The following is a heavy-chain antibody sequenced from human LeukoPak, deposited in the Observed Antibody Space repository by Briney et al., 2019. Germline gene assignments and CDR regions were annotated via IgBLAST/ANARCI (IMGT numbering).Heavy chain of an antibody. CDR1: GYTFTTYY. CDR3: ARAGYRSGAYAGSDS. D-gene: IGHD6-19*01. J-gene: IGHJ4*02. V-gene: IGHV1-46*01. CDR2: INPVAGST. Sequence: ASVKVSCKASGYTFTTYYMHWVRQAAGQGLEWMGIINPVAGSTTYAQKFQGRVTMTRDTSTSTVYMELSSLRPENTAVYYCARAGYRSGAYAGSDSWGQGTLLTVSS.